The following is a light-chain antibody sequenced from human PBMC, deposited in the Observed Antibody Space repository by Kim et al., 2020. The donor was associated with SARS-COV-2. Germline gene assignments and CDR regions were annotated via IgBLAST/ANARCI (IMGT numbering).Light chain of an antibody. V-gene: IGKV1-5*03. J-gene: IGKJ1*01. Sequence: DIQMTQSPSTLSASVGDRVSITCRASQSISTWLAWYQQKPGKTPKLLIYKSSSLDSGVPPRFSGSGSGTEFTLTIDNLQPDDFATYYCQEYNTSSWTFGQGTKVDIK. CDR2: KSS. CDR3: QEYNTSSWT. CDR1: QSISTW.